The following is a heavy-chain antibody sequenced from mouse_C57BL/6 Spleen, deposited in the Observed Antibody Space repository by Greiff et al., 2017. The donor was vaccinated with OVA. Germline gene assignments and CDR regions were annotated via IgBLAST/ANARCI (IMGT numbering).Heavy chain of an antibody. CDR1: GFTFSNYW. CDR3: TYPWDGWFAD. V-gene: IGHV6-3*01. Sequence: DVKLVESGGGLVQPGGSMKLSCVASGFTFSNYWMNWVRQSPEKGLEWVAQIRLKSDNYATHYAESVKGRFTISRDDSKSSVYLHMNTLRAENTGFYYCTYPWDGWFADWGQGTLVTVST. CDR2: IRLKSDNYAT. J-gene: IGHJ3*01. D-gene: IGHD4-1*01.